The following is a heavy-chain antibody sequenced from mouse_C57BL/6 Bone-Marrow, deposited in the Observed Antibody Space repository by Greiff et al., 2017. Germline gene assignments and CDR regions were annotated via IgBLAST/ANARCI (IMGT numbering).Heavy chain of an antibody. J-gene: IGHJ1*03. CDR3: ARSEGTTVVATDFDV. Sequence: QVQLKQSGPELVKPGASVKISCKASGYAFSSSWMNWVKQRPGKGLEWIGRIYPGDGDPNYNGKFKGKATLTADKSSSTAYMQLSSLTSEDSAVYFCARSEGTTVVATDFDVWGTGTTVTVSS. CDR1: GYAFSSSW. V-gene: IGHV1-82*01. CDR2: IYPGDGDP. D-gene: IGHD1-1*01.